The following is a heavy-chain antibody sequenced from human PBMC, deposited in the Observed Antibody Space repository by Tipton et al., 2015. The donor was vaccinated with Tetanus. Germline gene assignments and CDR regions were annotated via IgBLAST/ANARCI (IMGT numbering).Heavy chain of an antibody. CDR1: GGSIASQY. CDR2: TYIRGTT. D-gene: IGHD4-17*01. Sequence: TLSLTCTVSGGSIASQYWSWIRQPAGKGLEWIGRTYIRGTTTYNPSLKSRIAISIDLSKNQFSLNLNSVTAADTAVYYCARAGSDYGDKENGFDIWGQGTSVTVSS. V-gene: IGHV4-4*07. J-gene: IGHJ3*02. CDR3: ARAGSDYGDKENGFDI.